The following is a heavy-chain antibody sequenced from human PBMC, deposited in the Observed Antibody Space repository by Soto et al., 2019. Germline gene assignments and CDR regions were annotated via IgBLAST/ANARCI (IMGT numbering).Heavy chain of an antibody. J-gene: IGHJ6*02. CDR2: IWYDGSNK. CDR1: GFTFSSYG. D-gene: IGHD6-13*01. V-gene: IGHV3-33*01. Sequence: QVQLVESGGGVVQPGRSLRLSCAASGFTFSSYGMHWVRQAPGKGLEWVAVIWYDGSNKYYADSVKGRFTISRDNSKNTLYLQMNSLRAEDTAVNYCARVQFQQQMVLTRNYYYGMVIWGQGTTVTVSS. CDR3: ARVQFQQQMVLTRNYYYGMVI.